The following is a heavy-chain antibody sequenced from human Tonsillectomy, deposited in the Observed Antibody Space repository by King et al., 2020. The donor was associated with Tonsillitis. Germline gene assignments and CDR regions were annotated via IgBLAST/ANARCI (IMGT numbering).Heavy chain of an antibody. J-gene: IGHJ2*01. CDR1: GGSISSYY. CDR3: ARVIMRRYYGSGSSTRDWYFDL. Sequence: QVQLQESGPGLVKPSETLSLTCTVSGGSISSYYWSWIRQPPGKGLEWIGYIYYSGSTNYNPSLKSRVTISVDTSKNQFSLKLSSVTAADTAVYYCARVIMRRYYGSGSSTRDWYFDLWGRGTLVTVSS. V-gene: IGHV4-59*01. CDR2: IYYSGST. D-gene: IGHD3-10*01.